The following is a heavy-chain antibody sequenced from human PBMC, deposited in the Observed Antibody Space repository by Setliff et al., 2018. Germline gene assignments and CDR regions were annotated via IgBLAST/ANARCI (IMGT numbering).Heavy chain of an antibody. CDR3: ARGVMNYDFWSGYYTRASIDY. V-gene: IGHV4-34*01. D-gene: IGHD3-3*01. Sequence: GSLRLSCGVFGLTFSSYEMIWVRQAPGKGLEWIGEINHSGSTNYNPSLKSRVTISVDTSKNQFSLKLSSVTAADTAVYYCARGVMNYDFWSGYYTRASIDYWGQGTLVTVSS. CDR1: GLTFSSYE. CDR2: INHSGST. J-gene: IGHJ4*02.